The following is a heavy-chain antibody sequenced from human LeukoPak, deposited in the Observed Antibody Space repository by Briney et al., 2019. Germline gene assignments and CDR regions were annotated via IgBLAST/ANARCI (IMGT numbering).Heavy chain of an antibody. CDR3: ARNQGGMDV. J-gene: IGHJ6*02. CDR2: ISPGDFDT. Sequence: GESLKISCKASGYSFTTYWVAWVRQMPGKGLEWMGMISPGDFDTRYTPSFKGQVTISVDKSISTAYLQWSSLKASDTAIYYCARNQGGMDVWGQGTTVTVSS. V-gene: IGHV5-51*01. CDR1: GYSFTTYW.